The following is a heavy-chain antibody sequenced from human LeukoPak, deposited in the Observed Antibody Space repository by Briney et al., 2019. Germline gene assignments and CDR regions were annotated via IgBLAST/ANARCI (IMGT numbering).Heavy chain of an antibody. D-gene: IGHD5-12*01. V-gene: IGHV1-18*01. CDR3: ARYLNGWRSGVYSGYDSGAAFDI. CDR1: GYTFTSYG. J-gene: IGHJ3*02. Sequence: GASVKVSCKASGYTFTSYGISWVRQAPGQGLEWMGWISAYNGNTNYAQKFQGRVTITADKSTSTAYMELSSLRSEDTAVYYCARYLNGWRSGVYSGYDSGAAFDIWGQGTMVTVSS. CDR2: ISAYNGNT.